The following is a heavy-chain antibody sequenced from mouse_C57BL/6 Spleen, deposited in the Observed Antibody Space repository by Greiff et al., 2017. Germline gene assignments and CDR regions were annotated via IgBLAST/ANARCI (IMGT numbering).Heavy chain of an antibody. CDR1: GYTFTSYW. Sequence: QVQLQQSGAELVKPGASVKMSCKASGYTFTSYWITWVKQRPGQGLEWIGDIYPGSGSTNYNEKFKSKATLTVDTSSSTAYMQLSSLTSEDSAVYYCARYSSGYRAWFAYWGQGTLVTVSA. CDR3: ARYSSGYRAWFAY. D-gene: IGHD3-2*02. V-gene: IGHV1-55*01. J-gene: IGHJ3*01. CDR2: IYPGSGST.